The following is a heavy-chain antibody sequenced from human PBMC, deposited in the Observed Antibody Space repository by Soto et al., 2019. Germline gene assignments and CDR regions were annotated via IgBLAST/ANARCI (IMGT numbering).Heavy chain of an antibody. J-gene: IGHJ3*02. CDR1: GYTFTSYG. Sequence: GASVKVSCKASGYTFTSYGISWVRQAPGQGLEWMGWISAYNGNTNYAQKLQGRVTMTTDTSTSTAYMELRSLRSDDTAVYYCARELNSSCWSWDHDAFDIWGQGTMVTVSS. CDR2: ISAYNGNT. CDR3: ARELNSSCWSWDHDAFDI. D-gene: IGHD6-19*01. V-gene: IGHV1-18*01.